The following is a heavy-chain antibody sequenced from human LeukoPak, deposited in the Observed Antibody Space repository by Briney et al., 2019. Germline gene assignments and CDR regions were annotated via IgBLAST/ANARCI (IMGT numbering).Heavy chain of an antibody. CDR3: ARAVSETSPLELDYYYYYGMDV. CDR2: IIPIFGTA. CDR1: GGTFSSYA. Sequence: ASVRVSCKATGGTFSSYAISWVRQAPGQGLEWMGGIIPIFGTANYAQKFQGRVTITADESTSTAYMELSSLRSEDTAVYYCARAVSETSPLELDYYYYYGMDVWGQGTTVTVSS. V-gene: IGHV1-69*01. J-gene: IGHJ6*02. D-gene: IGHD1-1*01.